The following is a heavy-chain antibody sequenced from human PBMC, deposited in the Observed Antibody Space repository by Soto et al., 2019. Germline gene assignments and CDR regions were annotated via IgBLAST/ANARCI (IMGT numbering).Heavy chain of an antibody. J-gene: IGHJ3*02. CDR3: ARDSGPRGYDAFNI. Sequence: ASSEFNISNYCMTLISQTPGKGLEWVANIKQDGSENFYVDSVKGRFTISRDNAKNSLYLQMNSLRAEDTAVYYCARDSGPRGYDAFNIWGQGTMVTVS. CDR1: EFNISNYC. CDR2: IKQDGSEN. V-gene: IGHV3-7*04. D-gene: IGHD2-8*02.